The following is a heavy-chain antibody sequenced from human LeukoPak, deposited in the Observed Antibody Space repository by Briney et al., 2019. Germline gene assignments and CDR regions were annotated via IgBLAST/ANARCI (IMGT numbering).Heavy chain of an antibody. D-gene: IGHD6-6*01. CDR2: IKQDGSEK. CDR3: VSRTSSSGY. CDR1: GFTISSYW. J-gene: IGHJ4*02. V-gene: IGHV3-7*01. Sequence: GGSLRLSCVASGFTISSYWMNWVRQAPGKGLEWVANIKQDGSEKYYVDSVKGRFTISRDNAKNSLYLQMNSLRAEDTAVYYCVSRTSSSGYWGQGTLVTVSS.